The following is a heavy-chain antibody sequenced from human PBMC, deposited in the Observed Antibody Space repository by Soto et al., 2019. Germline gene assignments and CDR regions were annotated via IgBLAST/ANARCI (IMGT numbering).Heavy chain of an antibody. CDR3: ARANRVVVHFDY. V-gene: IGHV1-3*01. Sequence: ASVKVSCKASGYTFTSYAMHWVRQAPGQMLEWMGWINAGNCNTKYSQKFQGRVTITRDTSASTAYMELSSLRSEDTAVYYCARANRVVVHFDYWGQGTLVTVSS. CDR1: GYTFTSYA. J-gene: IGHJ4*02. CDR2: INAGNCNT. D-gene: IGHD2-15*01.